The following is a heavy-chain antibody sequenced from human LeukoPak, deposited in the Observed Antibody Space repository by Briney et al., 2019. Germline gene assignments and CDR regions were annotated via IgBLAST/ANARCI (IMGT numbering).Heavy chain of an antibody. CDR2: IYPGDSDT. CDR1: GYSFTSYW. D-gene: IGHD2-21*02. Sequence: GESLKISCKGSGYSFTSYWIGWVRQMPGKGLEWMGIIYPGDSDTRYSPSFQGQVTISADKSISTAYLQWSSLKASDTAMYYCARRAYCGGDCYSGLWFDPWGQGTLVTVSS. CDR3: ARRAYCGGDCYSGLWFDP. J-gene: IGHJ5*02. V-gene: IGHV5-51*01.